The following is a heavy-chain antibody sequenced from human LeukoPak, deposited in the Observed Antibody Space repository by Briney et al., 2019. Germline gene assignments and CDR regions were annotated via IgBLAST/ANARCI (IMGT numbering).Heavy chain of an antibody. D-gene: IGHD4-17*01. CDR2: ISGSGGST. J-gene: IGHJ4*02. Sequence: PGGSLRLSCAASGFTFSSYAMSWVRQAPGKGLEWVSVISGSGGSTYYADSVKGRFTISRDNSKNTLCLQMNSLRVEDTAVYYCAISRTTVTAPFDYWGQGTLVTVSS. CDR1: GFTFSSYA. V-gene: IGHV3-23*01. CDR3: AISRTTVTAPFDY.